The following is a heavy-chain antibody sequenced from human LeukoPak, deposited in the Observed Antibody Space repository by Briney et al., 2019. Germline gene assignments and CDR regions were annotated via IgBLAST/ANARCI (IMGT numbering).Heavy chain of an antibody. V-gene: IGHV3-33*06. CDR1: GFTFSTCG. Sequence: PGGSLRLSCAASGFTFSTCGMHWVRQAPAKGLEWVAVIWYDGSYKYYADSVKGRFTISRDNSKNTLYLQMNSLRAEDTAVYYCAKGTYSSSPRDYWGQGTLVTVSS. CDR3: AKGTYSSSPRDY. D-gene: IGHD6-6*01. J-gene: IGHJ4*02. CDR2: IWYDGSYK.